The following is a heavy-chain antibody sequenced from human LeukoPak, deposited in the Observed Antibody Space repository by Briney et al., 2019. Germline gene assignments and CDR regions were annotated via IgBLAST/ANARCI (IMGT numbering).Heavy chain of an antibody. J-gene: IGHJ4*02. D-gene: IGHD6-19*01. CDR1: GGSINSYN. CDR2: ISYNGSP. V-gene: IGHV4-59*08. CDR3: ARFRGTSSWYQEVFDY. Sequence: SETLSLTCTVSGGSINSYNWNWIRQPPGKGLEWIGYISYNGSPDYNPSFKSRVTMSVDTSQGQFSLRLSSVTAADTAVYYCARFRGTSSWYQEVFDYWGQGAPVTVSS.